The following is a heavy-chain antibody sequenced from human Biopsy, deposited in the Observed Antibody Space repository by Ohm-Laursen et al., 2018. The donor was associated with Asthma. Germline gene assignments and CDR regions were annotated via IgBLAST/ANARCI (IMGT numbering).Heavy chain of an antibody. V-gene: IGHV3-30*03. Sequence: SLRLSCAASGFTFSSYGMHWVRQAPGKGLEWVAVISYDGSNKYYADSAKGRFTISRDNSKNTLYLQMNSLRSEDTAVYYCARAGALIVGATMGYWGQGTLVTVSS. D-gene: IGHD1-26*01. CDR2: ISYDGSNK. J-gene: IGHJ4*02. CDR1: GFTFSSYG. CDR3: ARAGALIVGATMGY.